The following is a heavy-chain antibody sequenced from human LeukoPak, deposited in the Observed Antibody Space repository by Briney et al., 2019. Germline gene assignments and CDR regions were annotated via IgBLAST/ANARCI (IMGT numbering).Heavy chain of an antibody. CDR3: ARDVPPVGSSRPEGVDY. CDR2: IYYSGST. D-gene: IGHD6-13*01. J-gene: IGHJ4*02. V-gene: IGHV4-39*07. Sequence: PSETLSLTCTVSGGSISSNTYYWGWIRQPPGKGLEWIGSIYYSGSTYYNPSLKSRVTISVDTSKNQFSLKLSSVTAADTAVYYCARDVPPVGSSRPEGVDYWGQGTLVTVSS. CDR1: GGSISSNTYY.